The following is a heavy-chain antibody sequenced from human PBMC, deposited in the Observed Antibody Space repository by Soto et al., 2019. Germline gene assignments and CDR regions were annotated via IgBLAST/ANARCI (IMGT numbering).Heavy chain of an antibody. D-gene: IGHD3-22*01. V-gene: IGHV3-23*01. J-gene: IGHJ4*02. CDR3: AKRIEYYYDSSGYYPDY. CDR1: GFTLSTYA. CDR2: ISGSGGST. Sequence: GGSLRLSCAASGFTLSTYAVTWVRQAPGKGLEWVSTISGSGGSTYYADSVKGRFTISRDNSKNTLYLQMNSLRAEDTAVYYCAKRIEYYYDSSGYYPDYWGQGTLVTVSS.